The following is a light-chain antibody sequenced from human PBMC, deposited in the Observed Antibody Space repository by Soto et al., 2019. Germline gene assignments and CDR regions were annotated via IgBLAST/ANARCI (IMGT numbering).Light chain of an antibody. CDR3: QEYHSTPKT. V-gene: IGKV4-1*01. Sequence: DIVMTQSPDSLAVSLGERATINCKSSQSVLYSSNNKNYLAWYQQTPGQPPKLLIYWASTREFGVPDRFSGSGSGTDFTLAISSLQAEDVAVYYCQEYHSTPKTFGQGTKVEIK. CDR2: WAS. CDR1: QSVLYSSNNKNY. J-gene: IGKJ1*01.